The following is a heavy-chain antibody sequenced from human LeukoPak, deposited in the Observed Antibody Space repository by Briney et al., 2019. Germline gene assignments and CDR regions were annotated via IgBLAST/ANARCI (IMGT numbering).Heavy chain of an antibody. CDR2: IYYSGST. J-gene: IGHJ4*02. CDR1: GGSISSYY. Sequence: SETLSLTCTVSGGSISSYYWSWIRQPPGKGLEWIGYIYYSGSTNYNPSLKSRVTISVDTSKNQFSLKLSSVTAADTAVYYCAREATIVGATIIWGQGTLVTVSS. V-gene: IGHV4-59*01. D-gene: IGHD1-26*01. CDR3: AREATIVGATII.